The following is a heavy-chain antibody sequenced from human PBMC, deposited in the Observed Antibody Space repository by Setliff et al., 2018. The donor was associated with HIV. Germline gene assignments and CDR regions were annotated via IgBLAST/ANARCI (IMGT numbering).Heavy chain of an antibody. Sequence: GGSLRLSCAASGFTFSDHYMDWVRQAPGKGLEWVGRPTNKDNSYTTTYAASVKGRFTISRDDSKNSLYLQMNSLETEDTAVYYCTTEDPWLRFGHWGQGTLVTVSS. J-gene: IGHJ5*02. CDR2: PTNKDNSYTT. CDR3: TTEDPWLRFGH. CDR1: GFTFSDHY. D-gene: IGHD5-12*01. V-gene: IGHV3-72*01.